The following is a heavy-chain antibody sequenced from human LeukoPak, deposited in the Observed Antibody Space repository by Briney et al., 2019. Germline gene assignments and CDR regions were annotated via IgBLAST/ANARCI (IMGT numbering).Heavy chain of an antibody. CDR3: AELGITMIGGV. V-gene: IGHV3-48*03. CDR1: GFTFSNYE. D-gene: IGHD3-10*02. CDR2: ISSSGSTI. J-gene: IGHJ6*04. Sequence: HAGGSLRLSCAVSGFTFSNYEMNWVRQAPGKGLEWVSYISSSGSTIYYADSVKGRFTISRDNAKNSLYLQMSSLRAEDTAIYYCAELGITMIGGVWGKGTTVTISS.